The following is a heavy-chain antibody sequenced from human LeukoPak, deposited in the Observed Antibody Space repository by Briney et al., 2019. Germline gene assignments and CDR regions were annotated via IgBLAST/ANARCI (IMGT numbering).Heavy chain of an antibody. J-gene: IGHJ6*04. D-gene: IGHD1-1*01. CDR1: GGTFSSYA. CDR3: ARAGPTTRTSKSQYYYYYYGMDV. CDR2: IIPIFGTA. Sequence: SVKVSCKASGGTFSSYAISWVRQAPGQGLEWMGGIIPIFGTANYAQKFQGRVTITADKSTSTAYMELSSLRSEDTAVYYCARAGPTTRTSKSQYYYYYYGMDVWGKGTTVTVSS. V-gene: IGHV1-69*06.